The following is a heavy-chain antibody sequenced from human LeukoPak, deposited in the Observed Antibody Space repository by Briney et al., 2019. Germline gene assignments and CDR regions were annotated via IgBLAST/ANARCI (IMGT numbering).Heavy chain of an antibody. J-gene: IGHJ3*02. CDR2: ISSTSSTI. V-gene: IGHV3-48*02. CDR3: ARMTSGFDM. CDR1: GFTFSSYS. Sequence: GGSLILSCAASGFTFSSYSMNWVRQTPGKGLEWISYISSTSSTIYFADSVKGRFTISRDNAKNSLYLQMNSLRDEDTAVYYCARMTSGFDMWGQGTMVSVSS.